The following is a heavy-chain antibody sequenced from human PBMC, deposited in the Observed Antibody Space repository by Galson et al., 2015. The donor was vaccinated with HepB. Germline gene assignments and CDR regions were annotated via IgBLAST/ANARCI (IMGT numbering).Heavy chain of an antibody. Sequence: SLRLSCATSGFSFISYSMNWVRQAPGRGLEWVSYISSGGTKYYADSVKGRITISRDNAQKSLYLHMSSLRAEDTGIYYCAKNPASYDYYNMDVWGQGTTVTVSS. D-gene: IGHD2/OR15-2a*01. V-gene: IGHV3-48*01. J-gene: IGHJ6*02. CDR3: AKNPASYDYYNMDV. CDR1: GFSFISYS. CDR2: ISSGGTK.